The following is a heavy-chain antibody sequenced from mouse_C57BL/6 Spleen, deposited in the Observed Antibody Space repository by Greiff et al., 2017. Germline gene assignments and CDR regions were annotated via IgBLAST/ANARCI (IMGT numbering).Heavy chain of an antibody. D-gene: IGHD6-2*01. Sequence: EVHLVESEGGLVQPGSSMKLSCTASGFTFSDYYMAWVRQVPEKGLEWVANINYDGSSTYYLASLKSRFIISRDNAKNILYLQMSSLKSEDTAKYYCARTISGAMDYWGQGTSGTVAS. CDR2: INYDGSST. CDR3: ARTISGAMDY. V-gene: IGHV5-16*01. J-gene: IGHJ4*01. CDR1: GFTFSDYY.